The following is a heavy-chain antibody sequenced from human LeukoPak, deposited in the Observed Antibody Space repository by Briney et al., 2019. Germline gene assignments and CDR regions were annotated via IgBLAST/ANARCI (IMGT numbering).Heavy chain of an antibody. V-gene: IGHV4-39*02. CDR3: ARDQGGATSY. D-gene: IGHD1-26*01. CDR2: IYYSGNT. CDR1: GVSISSSNSY. J-gene: IGHJ4*02. Sequence: SETLSLTCTVSGVSISSSNSYWGWIRQPPGKGLEWIGSIYYSGNTYYNASLKSQVSISIDTSKNQFSLKLTSVTAADTAVYYCARDQGGATSYWGQGTLVTVSS.